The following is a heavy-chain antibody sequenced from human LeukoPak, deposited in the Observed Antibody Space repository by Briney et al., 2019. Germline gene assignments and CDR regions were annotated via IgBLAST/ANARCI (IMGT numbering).Heavy chain of an antibody. CDR2: ISWNSGSI. CDR3: ARTRDSSGCFDL. Sequence: GGSLRLSCAASGFTFDDYAMHWVRQAPGKGLEWVSGISWNSGSIGYADSVKGRFTISRDNAKNSLYLQMNSLRAEDTALYYCARTRDSSGCFDLWGQGTLVTVSS. D-gene: IGHD6-19*01. CDR1: GFTFDDYA. J-gene: IGHJ5*02. V-gene: IGHV3-9*01.